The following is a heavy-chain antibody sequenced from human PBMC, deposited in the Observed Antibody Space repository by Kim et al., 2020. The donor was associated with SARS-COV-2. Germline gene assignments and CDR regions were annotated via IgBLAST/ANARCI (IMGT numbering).Heavy chain of an antibody. CDR2: INHSGST. D-gene: IGHD4-4*01. CDR3: ARVNVLQRYYFDY. J-gene: IGHJ4*02. Sequence: SETLSLTCAVYGGSFSGYYWSWIRQPPGKGLEWIGEINHSGSTNYNPSLKSRVTISVDTSKNQFSLKLSSVTAADTAVYYCARVNVLQRYYFDYWGPGT. CDR1: GGSFSGYY. V-gene: IGHV4-34*01.